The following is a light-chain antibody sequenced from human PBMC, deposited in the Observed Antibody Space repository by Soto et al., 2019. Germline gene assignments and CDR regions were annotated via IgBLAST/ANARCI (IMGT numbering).Light chain of an antibody. CDR1: QGIRTD. CDR2: AAC. CDR3: QQYDSYPLT. J-gene: IGKJ5*01. V-gene: IGKV1-16*01. Sequence: DIQLTQSPSSLSATVGDRVTITCRASQGIRTDLAWYQQQPGKAPTSLIKAACTLLGGVPSRFSGSGSATDFTHTISILQPEDFGTYYCQQYDSYPLTFGPGTRLELK.